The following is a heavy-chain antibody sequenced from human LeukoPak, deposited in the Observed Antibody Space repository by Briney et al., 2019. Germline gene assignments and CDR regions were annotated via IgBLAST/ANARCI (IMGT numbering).Heavy chain of an antibody. CDR2: VFYSGST. D-gene: IGHD3-9*01. Sequence: SETLSFTCAVSGGSISSSTWWTWVRQPPGKGLEWIGEVFYSGSTNSNPSLKSRLTMSVDESKHEFSLKLTSVTAADTAVYYCASGGLVSRYLDHWGQGTLVTVSP. V-gene: IGHV4-4*02. CDR1: GGSISSSTW. J-gene: IGHJ4*02. CDR3: ASGGLVSRYLDH.